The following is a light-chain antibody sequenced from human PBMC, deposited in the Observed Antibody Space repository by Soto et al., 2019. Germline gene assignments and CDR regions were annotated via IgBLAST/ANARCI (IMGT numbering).Light chain of an antibody. CDR2: DAS. CDR3: HQYNASPLT. V-gene: IGKV3D-15*01. Sequence: SPSPATVSATLGESATLSCRASQSVSSNLAWYQQRPGQAPKLVIYDASSRATGIPDRFSASGSGTDFTLTISRLEPEDVAVYYCHQYNASPLTFGQGTMVDVK. CDR1: QSVSSN. J-gene: IGKJ1*01.